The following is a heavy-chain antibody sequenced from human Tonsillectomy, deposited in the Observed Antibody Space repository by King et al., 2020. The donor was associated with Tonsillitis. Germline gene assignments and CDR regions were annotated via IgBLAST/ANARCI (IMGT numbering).Heavy chain of an antibody. CDR3: ARGGWYYFDY. CDR2: IYYSGST. Sequence: LQLQESGPGLVKPSETLSLTCTVSGGSISSSSYYWGWIRQPPGKGLEWIGSIYYSGSTYYNPSLKSRVAISVDTSKNQFSLKLSSVTAADTAVYYCARGGWYYFDYWGQGTLVTVSS. J-gene: IGHJ4*02. V-gene: IGHV4-39*07. D-gene: IGHD6-19*01. CDR1: GGSISSSSYY.